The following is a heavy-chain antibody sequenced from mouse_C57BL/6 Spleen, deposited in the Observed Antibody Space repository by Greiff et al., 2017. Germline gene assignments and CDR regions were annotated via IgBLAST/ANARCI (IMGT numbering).Heavy chain of an antibody. V-gene: IGHV1-50*01. CDR3: ARLLYYGSRAYYAMDY. J-gene: IGHJ4*01. CDR1: GYTFTSYW. Sequence: VQLQQPGAELVKPGASVKLSCKASGYTFTSYWMQWVKQRPGQGLEWIGEIDPSDNYTNYNQKFKGKATLTVATSSSTAYMQLSSLTSEDSAVYYCARLLYYGSRAYYAMDYWGQGTSVTVSS. CDR2: IDPSDNYT. D-gene: IGHD1-1*01.